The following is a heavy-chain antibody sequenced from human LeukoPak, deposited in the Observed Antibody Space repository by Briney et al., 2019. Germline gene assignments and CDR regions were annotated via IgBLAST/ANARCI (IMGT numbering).Heavy chain of an antibody. Sequence: PSETLSLTCTVSGGSINSSSVYWGGIRQPPGKGLEWIGSIYYSGSTYYNPSLKSRVAISVDASNNQFSLRLSSVTAADTAVYYCARDIAVAYYFNYWGQGSLVNVSS. CDR2: IYYSGST. V-gene: IGHV4-39*07. J-gene: IGHJ4*02. D-gene: IGHD6-19*01. CDR3: ARDIAVAYYFNY. CDR1: GGSINSSSVY.